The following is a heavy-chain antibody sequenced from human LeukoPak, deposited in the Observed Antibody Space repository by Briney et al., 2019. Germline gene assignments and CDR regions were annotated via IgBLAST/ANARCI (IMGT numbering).Heavy chain of an antibody. CDR1: GFTLSSYA. J-gene: IGHJ4*02. V-gene: IGHV3-23*01. CDR2: ISGSGGST. Sequence: GGSLRPSCAASGFTLSSYAMSWVRQAPGKGLEWVSAISGSGGSTYYADSVKGRFTISRDNSKNTLYLQMNSLRAEDTAVYYCAKSGRSYDSSGYYWGSDLDYWGQGTLVTVSS. CDR3: AKSGRSYDSSGYYWGSDLDY. D-gene: IGHD3-22*01.